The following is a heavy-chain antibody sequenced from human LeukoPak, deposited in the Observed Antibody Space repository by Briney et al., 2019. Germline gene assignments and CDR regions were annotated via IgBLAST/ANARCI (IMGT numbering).Heavy chain of an antibody. CDR1: GFTFSSYG. V-gene: IGHV3-33*01. Sequence: GGSLRLSRAASGFTFSSYGMHWVRQAPGKGLEWVAVIWYDGSNKYYADSVKGRFTISRDNSKNTLYLQMNSLRAEDTAVYYCARGATYSSSWYSNFDYWGQGTLVTVSS. J-gene: IGHJ4*02. D-gene: IGHD6-13*01. CDR2: IWYDGSNK. CDR3: ARGATYSSSWYSNFDY.